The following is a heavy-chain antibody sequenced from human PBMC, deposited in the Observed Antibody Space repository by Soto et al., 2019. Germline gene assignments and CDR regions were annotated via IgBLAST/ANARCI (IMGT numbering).Heavy chain of an antibody. V-gene: IGHV1-2*02. J-gene: IGHJ4*02. CDR3: ARDERDSCSGGDCFYFDY. CDR2: INPSSGGT. CDR1: GYPFTGPY. Sequence: GASVKVSCKASGYPFTGPYIYWVRQAPGQGLEWMGWINPSSGGTEFAEKFQGRVTVTRDTSIRTVFLELNSLTSDDTGVYFCARDERDSCSGGDCFYFDYWGQGTLVTVSS. D-gene: IGHD2-21*02.